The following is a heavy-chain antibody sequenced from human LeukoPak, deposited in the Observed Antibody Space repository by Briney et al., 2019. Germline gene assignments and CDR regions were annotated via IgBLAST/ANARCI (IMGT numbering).Heavy chain of an antibody. CDR3: ARRGYSDSSGYDY. Sequence: PGGSLRLSCATSGFTFKSYAMNWVRQSPGKGLEWVSSISGDNTDIYYADSLMGRSTISRDNAKNSLYLQINSLRAEDTAIYYCARRGYSDSSGYDYWGQGTLVTVSS. V-gene: IGHV3-21*01. J-gene: IGHJ4*02. D-gene: IGHD3-22*01. CDR2: ISGDNTDI. CDR1: GFTFKSYA.